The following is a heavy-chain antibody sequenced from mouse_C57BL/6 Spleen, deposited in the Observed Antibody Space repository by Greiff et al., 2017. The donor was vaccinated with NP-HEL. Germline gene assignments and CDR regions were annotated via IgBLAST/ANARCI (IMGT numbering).Heavy chain of an antibody. D-gene: IGHD1-1*01. V-gene: IGHV1-80*01. J-gene: IGHJ3*01. CDR2: IYPGDGDT. Sequence: QVQLQQSGAELVKPGASVKISCKASGYAFSSYWMNWVKQRPGKGLEWIGQIYPGDGDTNYNGKFKGKATLTADKSSSTAYMQLSSLTSEDSAVYFCARRPNYYGSGYEGFAYWGQGTLVTVSA. CDR3: ARRPNYYGSGYEGFAY. CDR1: GYAFSSYW.